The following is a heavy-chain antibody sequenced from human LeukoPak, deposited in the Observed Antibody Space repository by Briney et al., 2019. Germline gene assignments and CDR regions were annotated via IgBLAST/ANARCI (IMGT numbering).Heavy chain of an antibody. CDR3: AKDLNSGWYEVPAY. CDR1: GFTFSSYG. Sequence: PGRSLRLSCAASGFTFSSYGMHWVRQAPGKGLEWVAVISYDGSNKYYADSVKGRFTISRDNSKNTLYLQMNSLRAEDTAVYYCAKDLNSGWYEVPAYWGQGTLVTVSS. V-gene: IGHV3-30*18. D-gene: IGHD6-19*01. J-gene: IGHJ4*02. CDR2: ISYDGSNK.